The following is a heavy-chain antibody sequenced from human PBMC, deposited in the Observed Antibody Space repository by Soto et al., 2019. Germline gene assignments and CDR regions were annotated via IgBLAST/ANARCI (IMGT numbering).Heavy chain of an antibody. V-gene: IGHV3-48*03. J-gene: IGHJ6*02. D-gene: IGHD3-10*01. CDR3: ARTGGSGVSYYYFAMDV. Sequence: PGGSLRLSCTASGFTLSGYEMNWVRQAPGKGLEWVSYISSSGNTMYYADSVKGLFTISRDSARNSLFLQMDSLRAEDTAVYYCARTGGSGVSYYYFAMDVWGQGTTVTVSS. CDR1: GFTLSGYE. CDR2: ISSSGNTM.